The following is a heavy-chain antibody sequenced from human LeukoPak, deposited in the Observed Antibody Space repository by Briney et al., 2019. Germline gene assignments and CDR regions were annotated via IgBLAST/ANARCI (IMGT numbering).Heavy chain of an antibody. CDR1: GGSISSSNW. D-gene: IGHD2-2*01. CDR3: AREIPGYCTITSCQGWFDP. V-gene: IGHV4-4*02. J-gene: IGHJ5*02. CDR2: IYHSGST. Sequence: SETLSLTCAVSGGSISSSNWRSWVRQPPGKGLEWIGEIYHSGSTYYNPSLKSRVSISVDTSKNQFSLKLSSVTAADTAMYYCAREIPGYCTITSCQGWFDPWGQGTLVTVSS.